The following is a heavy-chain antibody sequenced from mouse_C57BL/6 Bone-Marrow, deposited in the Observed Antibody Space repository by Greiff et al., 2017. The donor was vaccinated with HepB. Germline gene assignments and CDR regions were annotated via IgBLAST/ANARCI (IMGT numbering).Heavy chain of an antibody. D-gene: IGHD1-3*01. Sequence: EVHLVESGGGLVKPGGSLKLSCAASGFTFSSYAMSWVRQTPEKRLEWVATISDGGSYTYYPDNVKGRFTISRDNAKNNLYLQMSHLKSEDTAMYYCARGVYAWFAYWGQGTLVTVSA. CDR3: ARGVYAWFAY. CDR2: ISDGGSYT. CDR1: GFTFSSYA. J-gene: IGHJ3*01. V-gene: IGHV5-4*01.